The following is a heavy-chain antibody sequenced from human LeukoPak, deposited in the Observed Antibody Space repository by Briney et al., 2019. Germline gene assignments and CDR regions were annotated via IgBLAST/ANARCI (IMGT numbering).Heavy chain of an antibody. V-gene: IGHV1-2*02. Sequence: ASVKVSCKASGYTFTGYYMHWVRQAPGQGLEWMGWINPNSGGTNYAQKFQGRVTMTRDTSISTAYMELGRLRSDDTAVYYCARDYTSLAAGYDAFDIWGQGTMVTVSS. D-gene: IGHD6-13*01. CDR1: GYTFTGYY. CDR3: ARDYTSLAAGYDAFDI. CDR2: INPNSGGT. J-gene: IGHJ3*02.